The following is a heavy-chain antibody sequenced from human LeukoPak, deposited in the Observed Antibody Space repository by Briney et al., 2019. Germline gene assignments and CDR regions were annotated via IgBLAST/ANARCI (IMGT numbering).Heavy chain of an antibody. CDR3: ARDRFRIAVAGARSDP. V-gene: IGHV3-7*01. Sequence: QPGGSLRLXCAASGFTFSSYWMSWVRRAPGKGLEWVANIKQDGSEKYYVDSVKGRFTISRDNAKNSLYLQMNSLRAEDTAVYYCARDRFRIAVAGARSDPWGQGTLVTVSS. CDR1: GFTFSSYW. J-gene: IGHJ5*02. D-gene: IGHD6-19*01. CDR2: IKQDGSEK.